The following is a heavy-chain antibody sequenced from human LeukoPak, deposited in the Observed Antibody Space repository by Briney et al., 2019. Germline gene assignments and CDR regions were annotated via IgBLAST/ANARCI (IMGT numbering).Heavy chain of an antibody. V-gene: IGHV3-23*01. J-gene: IGHJ4*02. D-gene: IGHD5-12*01. CDR1: GFTFNSYA. Sequence: GGSLRLSCAASGFTFNSYAMSWVRQAPGKGLEWVSVISGSGGSTYYADSVRGRFTISRDNSKNTLYLQMNSLKAEDTAVYYCTKISSDPSKWLPIVYWGQGTLVTVSS. CDR2: ISGSGGST. CDR3: TKISSDPSKWLPIVY.